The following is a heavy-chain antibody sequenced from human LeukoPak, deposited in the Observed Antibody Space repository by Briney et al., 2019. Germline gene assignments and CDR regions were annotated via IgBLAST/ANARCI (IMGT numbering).Heavy chain of an antibody. J-gene: IGHJ4*02. D-gene: IGHD6-6*01. CDR1: GFTFRSYG. Sequence: GRSLRLSRAASGFTFRSYGMHWVRQAPGKGLEWVAFVRYDGSNRYYADSVKGRFTISRDNSENTVYLQMNSLRVEDTAVYYCAKGGSSSFYSDYWGQGALVTVSS. CDR3: AKGGSSSFYSDY. CDR2: VRYDGSNR. V-gene: IGHV3-30*02.